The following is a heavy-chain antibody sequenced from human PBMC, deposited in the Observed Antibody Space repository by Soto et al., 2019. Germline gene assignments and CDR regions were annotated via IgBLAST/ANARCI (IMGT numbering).Heavy chain of an antibody. CDR3: TREKFDP. Sequence: PGGSLRLSCAASGFIFSNYWMHWVRQVPGKGLVWVARVKSDGSSTSYADSVKGRFTISRDNAKNTVYLVMNDLRADDTAVYYCTREKFDPWGQGILVTVS. CDR1: GFIFSNYW. J-gene: IGHJ5*02. V-gene: IGHV3-74*01. CDR2: VKSDGSST.